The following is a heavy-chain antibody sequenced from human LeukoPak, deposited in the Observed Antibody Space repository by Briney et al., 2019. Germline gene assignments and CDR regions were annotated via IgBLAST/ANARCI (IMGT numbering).Heavy chain of an antibody. V-gene: IGHV1-2*02. J-gene: IGHJ5*02. D-gene: IGHD3-10*01. Sequence: ASVKVSCKASGYSFNAYYIHWVRQAPGQGLEWMGWINPNSGGTNYAQEFQGRVTMTRDTSITTASMELSRLRSDDTAVYYCARLGYYYGSGRSWFDPWGQGTLVTVSS. CDR1: GYSFNAYY. CDR2: INPNSGGT. CDR3: ARLGYYYGSGRSWFDP.